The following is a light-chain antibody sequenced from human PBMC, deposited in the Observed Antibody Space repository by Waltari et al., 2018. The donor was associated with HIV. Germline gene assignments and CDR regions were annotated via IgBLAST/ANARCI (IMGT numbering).Light chain of an antibody. Sequence: DIQLTQSPSFLSASVGDRVSFTCRASQGISNYLACYQQKPGKAPKLLIYSASTLLSGVPSRFSGSGSGIEFTLTISSRQPEDFATYYCQQLKSYPLTFGGGTKVAIK. V-gene: IGKV1-9*01. CDR1: QGISNY. CDR2: SAS. CDR3: QQLKSYPLT. J-gene: IGKJ4*01.